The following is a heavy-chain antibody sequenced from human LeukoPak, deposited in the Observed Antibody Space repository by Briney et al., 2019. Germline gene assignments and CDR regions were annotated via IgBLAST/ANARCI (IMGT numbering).Heavy chain of an antibody. Sequence: PGGSLRLSCAASGFTFSSYWMSWVRQAPGKGLEWVANIKQDGSEKYYVDSVKGRFTISRDNAKNSLYLQMNSLRAEDTAVYYCARDRLIQLWSRAFDIWGQGTMVTVSS. CDR1: GFTFSSYW. CDR2: IKQDGSEK. CDR3: ARDRLIQLWSRAFDI. J-gene: IGHJ3*02. V-gene: IGHV3-7*01. D-gene: IGHD5-18*01.